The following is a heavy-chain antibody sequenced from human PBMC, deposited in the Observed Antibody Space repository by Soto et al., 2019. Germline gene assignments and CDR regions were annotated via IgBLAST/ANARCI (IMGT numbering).Heavy chain of an antibody. V-gene: IGHV3-53*04. D-gene: IGHD2-2*01. Sequence: GGSLILSCAASGFTVSSNYMSGVRQAPGKGLEWVSVIYSGGSTYYADSVKGRFTISRHNSKNTLYLQMNSLRAEDTAVYYCARGKLGYCSSTSCSSYYYYYMDVWGKGTTVTVSS. CDR1: GFTVSSNY. CDR2: IYSGGST. CDR3: ARGKLGYCSSTSCSSYYYYYMDV. J-gene: IGHJ6*03.